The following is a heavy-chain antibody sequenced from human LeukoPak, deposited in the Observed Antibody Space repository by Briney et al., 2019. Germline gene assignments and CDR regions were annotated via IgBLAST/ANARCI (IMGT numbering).Heavy chain of an antibody. Sequence: GGSLRLSCAASGLDLNTYEMKWVRQHPGKGLEWIAYITISGHTKNCADSVKGRFTISRDNAGTSLYLQMNSLRVEETGVYYCARGDPHADLWGQGTLVTVSS. V-gene: IGHV3-48*03. CDR3: ARGDPHADL. CDR1: GLDLNTYE. J-gene: IGHJ5*02. CDR2: ITISGHTK.